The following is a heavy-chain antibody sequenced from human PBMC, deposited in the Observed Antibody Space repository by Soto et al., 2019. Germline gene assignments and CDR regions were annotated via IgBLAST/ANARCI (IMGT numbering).Heavy chain of an antibody. J-gene: IGHJ4*02. V-gene: IGHV3-74*01. CDR2: INTDGSTT. D-gene: IGHD3-10*01. CDR1: GFTFSTYW. CDR3: ARDRGTYGLNFFDY. Sequence: EVQLVESGGGLVQPGGSLRLSCSASGFTFSTYWMHWVRQAPGKGLVWVSRINTDGSTTTYADSVKGRFTSSRDNAKNTLYLQMNSLRADDTAVYYCARDRGTYGLNFFDYWGQGTLVTVSS.